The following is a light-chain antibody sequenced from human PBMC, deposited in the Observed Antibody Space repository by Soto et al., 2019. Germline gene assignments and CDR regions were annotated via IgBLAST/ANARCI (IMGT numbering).Light chain of an antibody. CDR1: QXVXSSY. J-gene: IGKJ3*01. Sequence: IVXTXSPGTLSXXXGXXXTLSCRASQXVXSSYLAWDQQKPGQAPRLLIYGASSRATGIPDRFSGSXSGXDFTLTISRLEHEDFAVYYCQQYGSSPTFGPGTKVDIK. V-gene: IGKV3-20*01. CDR2: GAS. CDR3: QQYGSSPT.